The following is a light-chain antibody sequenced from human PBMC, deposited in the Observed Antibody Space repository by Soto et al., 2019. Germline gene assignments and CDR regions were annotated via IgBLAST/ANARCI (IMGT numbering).Light chain of an antibody. Sequence: DIQMTQSPSSLSASVGDRVTITCQASQDIKNYLNLYQQKSGKAPQLLIYDASDLETGVPSRFSGSGSGTDFTFRINSLQPEGMASYYCPQYDKHPRTFRGGDKLEI. CDR3: PQYDKHPRT. CDR2: DAS. CDR1: QDIKNY. V-gene: IGKV1-33*01. J-gene: IGKJ4*01.